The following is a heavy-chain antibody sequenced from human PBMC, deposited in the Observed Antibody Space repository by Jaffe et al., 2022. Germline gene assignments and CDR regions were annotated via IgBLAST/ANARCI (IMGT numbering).Heavy chain of an antibody. CDR3: ATLGRQLVSFVLSYYYYYYMDV. V-gene: IGHV1-24*01. D-gene: IGHD6-13*01. Sequence: QVQLVQSGAEVKKPGASVKVSCKVSGYTLTELSMHWVRQAPGKGLEWMGGFDPEDGETIYAQKFQGRVTMTEDTSTDTAYMELSSLRSEDTAVYYCATLGRQLVSFVLSYYYYYYMDVWGKGTTVTVSS. CDR1: GYTLTELS. J-gene: IGHJ6*03. CDR2: FDPEDGET.